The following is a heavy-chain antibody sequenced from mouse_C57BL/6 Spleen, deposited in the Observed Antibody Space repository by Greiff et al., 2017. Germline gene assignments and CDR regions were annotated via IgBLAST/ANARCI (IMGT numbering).Heavy chain of an antibody. CDR2: IDPSDSYT. V-gene: IGHV1-69*01. CDR3: ARGITTDHYFDY. Sequence: QVQLKQPGAELVMPGASVKLSCKASGYTFTSYWMHWVKQRPGQGLEWIGEIDPSDSYTNYNQKFKGKSTLTVDKSSSTAYMQRSSLTSEDSAVYDWARGITTDHYFDYWGQGTTLTVSS. CDR1: GYTFTSYW. J-gene: IGHJ2*01. D-gene: IGHD1-1*01.